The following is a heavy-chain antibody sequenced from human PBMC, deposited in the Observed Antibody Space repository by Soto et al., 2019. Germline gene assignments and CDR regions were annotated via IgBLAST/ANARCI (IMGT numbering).Heavy chain of an antibody. Sequence: QITLNESGPALVKPTQTLTLTCTFSGFSLNTRDVGVGWIRQPPGNALEWLGVVYWDDDKTYSPSLKSRLTITKDTPKNQVVLRMTKMDPVDTAPYYCAHCRGGVASFWGQGTLVTVSS. CDR1: GFSLNTRDVG. V-gene: IGHV2-5*02. J-gene: IGHJ4*02. CDR2: VYWDDDK. D-gene: IGHD3-16*01. CDR3: AHCRGGVASF.